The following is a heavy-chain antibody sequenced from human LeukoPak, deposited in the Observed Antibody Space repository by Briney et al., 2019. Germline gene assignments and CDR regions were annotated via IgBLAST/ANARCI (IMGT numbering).Heavy chain of an antibody. CDR2: IDYSGST. Sequence: HSETLSLNCIVSGGSISNYYWNWIRQPPGKGLKGIGNIDYSGSTNYNPSLKSRVTITVDTSKSHFSLHLNSVTAADTAVYFCARRRRYSIRPDASDIWGQGTMVTVSS. J-gene: IGHJ3*02. V-gene: IGHV4-59*08. CDR3: ARRRRYSIRPDASDI. D-gene: IGHD6-13*01. CDR1: GGSISNYY.